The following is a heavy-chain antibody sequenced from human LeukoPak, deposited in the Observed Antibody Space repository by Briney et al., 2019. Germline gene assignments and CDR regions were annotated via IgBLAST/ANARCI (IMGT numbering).Heavy chain of an antibody. V-gene: IGHV1-69*13. Sequence: GASVKVSCKASGGTFSSYAISWVRQAPGQGLEWMGGIIPIFGTANYAQKFQGRVTITADESTSTAYMELSSLRSEDTAVYYCARDGSRYYGSGSYYHFDYWGQGTLVTVSS. J-gene: IGHJ4*02. CDR2: IIPIFGTA. CDR1: GGTFSSYA. D-gene: IGHD3-10*01. CDR3: ARDGSRYYGSGSYYHFDY.